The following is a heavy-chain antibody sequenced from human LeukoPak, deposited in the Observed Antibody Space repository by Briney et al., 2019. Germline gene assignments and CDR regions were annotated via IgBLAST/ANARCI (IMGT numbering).Heavy chain of an antibody. CDR1: GYTFSTYL. V-gene: IGHV1-46*01. Sequence: ASVKVSCKASGYTFSTYLMHWVRQAPGQGLEWMGIINPSGGPTTYAQKFQSRVTMTRDMSTSTVYMELGSLTFDDTAVYYCARASTGSGALDYWGQGNLVTVSS. CDR2: INPSGGPT. CDR3: ARASTGSGALDY. D-gene: IGHD3-10*01. J-gene: IGHJ4*02.